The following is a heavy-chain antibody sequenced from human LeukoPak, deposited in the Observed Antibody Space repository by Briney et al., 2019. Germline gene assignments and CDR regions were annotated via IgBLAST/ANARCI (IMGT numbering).Heavy chain of an antibody. Sequence: SDTLSLTCAFYGGSFSGYYWSWIRQPPGKGLEWIGEINHSGSTNYNPSLKSRVTISVDTSKNQFSLKLSSVTAADTAVYYCARGSYCSSTSCSPYYFDYWGQGTLVTVSS. CDR1: GGSFSGYY. CDR2: INHSGST. D-gene: IGHD2-2*01. J-gene: IGHJ4*02. V-gene: IGHV4-34*01. CDR3: ARGSYCSSTSCSPYYFDY.